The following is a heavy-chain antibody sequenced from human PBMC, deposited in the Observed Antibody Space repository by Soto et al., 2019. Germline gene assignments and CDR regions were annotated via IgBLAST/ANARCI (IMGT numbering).Heavy chain of an antibody. Sequence: SLTCTVSVGSISRGVYYWSWIRQHPGNVLEWIGYIYYSGSTYYNPSLKSRVTISVDTSKNQFSLKLSSVTAADTAVYYCARARNSHLRDGYKVPFDYWGQGTLVTAPQ. V-gene: IGHV4-31*03. CDR3: ARARNSHLRDGYKVPFDY. CDR2: IYYSGST. D-gene: IGHD5-12*01. J-gene: IGHJ4*02. CDR1: VGSISRGVYY.